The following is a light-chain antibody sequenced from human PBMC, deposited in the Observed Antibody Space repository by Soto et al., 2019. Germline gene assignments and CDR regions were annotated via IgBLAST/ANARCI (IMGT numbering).Light chain of an antibody. J-gene: IGKJ1*01. Sequence: DIQMTQSPSTLSASVGDRVTITCRASQSISSWLAWYQQKPGKAPKLLIYKASSLESGVPSRFSGRGSGTEFTLTITSLQPDDFATYYCQHYYSYSWTFGQGTKVEIK. CDR1: QSISSW. CDR3: QHYYSYSWT. CDR2: KAS. V-gene: IGKV1-5*03.